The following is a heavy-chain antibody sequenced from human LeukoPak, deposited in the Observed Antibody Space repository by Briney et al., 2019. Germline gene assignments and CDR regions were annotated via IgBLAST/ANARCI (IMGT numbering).Heavy chain of an antibody. V-gene: IGHV1-46*01. Sequence: ASVKVSCKASGYTFTSYYRHWVRQAPGQGLEWMGTINPSGGGTRYAQKFQGRVTMTRDTSTSTVYMELSSLRSEDTAVYYCARDPSSGYEPSKWYFDLWGRGTLVTVSS. CDR3: ARDPSSGYEPSKWYFDL. J-gene: IGHJ2*01. D-gene: IGHD5-12*01. CDR1: GYTFTSYY. CDR2: INPSGGGT.